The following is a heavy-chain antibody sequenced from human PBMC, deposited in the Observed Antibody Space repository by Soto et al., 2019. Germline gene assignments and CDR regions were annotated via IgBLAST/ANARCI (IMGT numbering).Heavy chain of an antibody. CDR1: GYIFTAYS. D-gene: IGHD2-15*01. V-gene: IGHV1-46*01. CDR2: VNPSGGSA. CDR3: AREENCRGGTCYSEYFHH. J-gene: IGHJ1*01. Sequence: QVQLVQSGAEEKKPGASVKVSCKTSGYIFTAYSMHWVRQAPGQGLEWMGVVNPSGGSAHYAQSFEGRVTLTRDTSTSTFYMELSSLRSEDTAVYYCAREENCRGGTCYSEYFHHWGQGTLVTDSS.